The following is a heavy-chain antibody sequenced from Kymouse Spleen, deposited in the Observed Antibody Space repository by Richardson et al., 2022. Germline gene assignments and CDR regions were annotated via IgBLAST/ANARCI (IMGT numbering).Heavy chain of an antibody. CDR3: ARQGAGNWNYAY. CDR2: IWYDGSNK. J-gene: IGHJ4*02. V-gene: IGHV3-33*01. D-gene: IGHD1-7*01. Sequence: QVQLVESGGGVVQPGRSLRLSCAASGFTFSSYGMHWVRQAPGKGLEWVAVIWYDGSNKYYADSVKGRFTISRDNSKNTLYLQMNSLRAEDTAVYYCARQGAGNWNYAYWGQGTLVTVSS. CDR1: GFTFSSYG.